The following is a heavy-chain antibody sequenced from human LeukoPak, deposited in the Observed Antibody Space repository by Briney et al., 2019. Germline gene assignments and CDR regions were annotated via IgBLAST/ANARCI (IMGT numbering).Heavy chain of an antibody. D-gene: IGHD1-7*01. V-gene: IGHV4-30-2*01. J-gene: IGHJ3*02. Sequence: SETLSLTCTVSGGSISSGGYYWSWIRQPPGKGLEWIGYIYHSGSTYYNPSLKSRVTISVDRSKNQFSLKLSSVTAADTAVHYCAGRTKWNAFDIWGQGTMVTVSS. CDR1: GGSISSGGYY. CDR2: IYHSGST. CDR3: AGRTKWNAFDI.